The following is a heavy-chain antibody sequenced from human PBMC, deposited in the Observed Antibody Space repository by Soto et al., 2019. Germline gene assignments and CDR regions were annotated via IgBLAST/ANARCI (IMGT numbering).Heavy chain of an antibody. CDR2: ITSNGGAT. D-gene: IGHD1-20*01. CDR1: GFTFSSYA. Sequence: GGSLRLSCSASGFTFSSYAIHWVRQAPGKGLEYVSCITSNGGATYYGDSVKGRFTISRDNSKNTLHLQMSSLRAEDTAVYYCVKDNNRNDYGDGLDVWGQGTTVTVSS. J-gene: IGHJ6*02. V-gene: IGHV3-64D*08. CDR3: VKDNNRNDYGDGLDV.